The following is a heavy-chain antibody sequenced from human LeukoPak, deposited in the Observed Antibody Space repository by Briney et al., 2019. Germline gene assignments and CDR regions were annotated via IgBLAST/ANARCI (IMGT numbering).Heavy chain of an antibody. CDR1: GGSISSGGYS. Sequence: SQTLSLTCAVSGGSISSGGYSWSWIRQPPGKGLEWIGYIYHSGSTYYNPSLKSRVTISVDRSKNQFSLKLSSVTAADTAVYYCARGNYYGSGSPHHYYYYYGMDVWGQGTTVTVSS. V-gene: IGHV4-30-2*01. CDR3: ARGNYYGSGSPHHYYYYYGMDV. CDR2: IYHSGST. D-gene: IGHD3-10*01. J-gene: IGHJ6*02.